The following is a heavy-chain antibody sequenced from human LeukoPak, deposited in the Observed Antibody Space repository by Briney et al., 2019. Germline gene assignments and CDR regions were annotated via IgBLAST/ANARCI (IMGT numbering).Heavy chain of an antibody. CDR1: GFTFSSYA. V-gene: IGHV3-30*04. CDR2: IRYDGSNK. Sequence: GRSLRLSCAGSGFTFSSYAMHWVRQAPGKGLEWVAFIRYDGSNKYYADSVKGRFTISRDNAKDTVYLQMNSLRAEDTAVYYCARVSIGWYSFDYWGQGTLVTVSS. D-gene: IGHD6-19*01. CDR3: ARVSIGWYSFDY. J-gene: IGHJ4*02.